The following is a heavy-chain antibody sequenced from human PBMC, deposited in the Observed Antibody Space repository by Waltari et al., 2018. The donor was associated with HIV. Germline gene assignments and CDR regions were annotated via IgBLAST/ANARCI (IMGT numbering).Heavy chain of an antibody. D-gene: IGHD1-7*01. CDR3: ARTYKRITLFDIIRELSWFDP. J-gene: IGHJ5*02. CDR2: INKSVTT. V-gene: IGHV4-34*01. Sequence: QVQLQQWGAGLLKPSETLSLTCAIYGGSFDEYYWAWIRQTPEKGLEWLGDINKSVTTTYNPSLKCRVTVSIDTSKNQFSLNLRSVTAADTAVYYCARTYKRITLFDIIRELSWFDPWGQGTLVTVSS. CDR1: GGSFDEYY.